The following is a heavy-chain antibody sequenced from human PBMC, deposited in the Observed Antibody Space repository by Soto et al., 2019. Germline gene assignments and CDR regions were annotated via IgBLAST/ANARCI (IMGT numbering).Heavy chain of an antibody. D-gene: IGHD3-9*01. CDR3: AKDGVLRYFDWSS. CDR2: ISGSGGST. CDR1: GFTFSSYA. Sequence: VGSLRLSCAASGFTFSSYAMSWVRQAPGKGLEWVSAISGSGGSTYYADSVKGRFTISRDNSKNTLYLQMNSLRVEDTAVYYCAKDGVLRYFDWSSWGQGTMVTVSS. V-gene: IGHV3-23*01. J-gene: IGHJ3*01.